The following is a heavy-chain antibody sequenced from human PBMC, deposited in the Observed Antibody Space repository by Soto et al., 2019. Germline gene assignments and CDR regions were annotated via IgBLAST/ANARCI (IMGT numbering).Heavy chain of an antibody. CDR2: IWYHGVDK. J-gene: IGHJ4*02. Sequence: QVQLVESGGGVVQPARSLRLSCAASGFTFSRQAMHWVRQAPGRGLEWVAVIWYHGVDKYYADSVKGRFTISRDNSKNTVYRQMNSLRGEDTVVYYCATGFLGLCTGGNCPLDCWGQGRLVTVSS. CDR1: GFTFSRQA. D-gene: IGHD2-15*01. CDR3: ATGFLGLCTGGNCPLDC. V-gene: IGHV3-33*01.